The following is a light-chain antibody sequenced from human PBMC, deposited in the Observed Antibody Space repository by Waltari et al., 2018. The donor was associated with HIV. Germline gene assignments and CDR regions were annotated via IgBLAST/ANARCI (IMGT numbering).Light chain of an antibody. CDR3: HSEDNTGAAF. CDR1: GLSKQY. J-gene: IGLJ2*01. Sequence: SSGLTQPPSVSVSPGQTAKITCSGDGLSKQYVFWYQQKTGHAPVLVIYKDTERPSHIPERFSGATSGTTVTLTISGVQAEDEADYFCHSEDNTGAAFFGGGTRLTVL. CDR2: KDT. V-gene: IGLV3-25*03.